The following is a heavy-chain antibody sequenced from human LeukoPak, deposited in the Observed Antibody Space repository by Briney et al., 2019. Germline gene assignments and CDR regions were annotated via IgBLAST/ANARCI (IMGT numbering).Heavy chain of an antibody. CDR1: GFTFSSYS. Sequence: KSGGSLRLSCAASGFTFSSYSMNWVRQAPWKGLEWVSSISSSSSYIYYADSVKGRFTISRDNAKNSLYLQMNSLRAEDTAVYYCARDPLTYCGGDCYSPFDPWGQGTLVTVSS. CDR3: ARDPLTYCGGDCYSPFDP. J-gene: IGHJ5*02. D-gene: IGHD2-21*01. V-gene: IGHV3-21*01. CDR2: ISSSSSYI.